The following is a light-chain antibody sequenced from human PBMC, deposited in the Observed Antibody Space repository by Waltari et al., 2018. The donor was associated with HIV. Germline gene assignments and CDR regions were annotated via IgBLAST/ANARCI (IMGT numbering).Light chain of an antibody. V-gene: IGLV2-11*01. CDR1: SRDVGGSNY. CDR3: CSYASTSWV. J-gene: IGLJ3*02. CDR2: DVT. Sequence: QSALTQPRPVSGSPGPSVAISCPGTSRDVGGSNYVSCYQQSHGTAPKGIIYDVTKRPSGVPDRFSCSQSGNMASLTISGLQAEDEADYYCCSYASTSWVFGGGTKLTVL.